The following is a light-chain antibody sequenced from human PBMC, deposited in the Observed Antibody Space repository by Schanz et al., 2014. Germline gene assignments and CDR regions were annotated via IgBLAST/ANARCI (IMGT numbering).Light chain of an antibody. CDR2: EVS. J-gene: IGKJ2*01. V-gene: IGKV2D-29*01. CDR3: MQSLATPHT. Sequence: DILLPQTPVSLSVAPGQPASISCKSRQSLLFTDGKTYLYWYLQKPGQPPQLLIFEVSNRFSGVPDRFSGSGSGTDFTLKISRVEAEDVGVYYCMQSLATPHTFGQGTKLEIK. CDR1: QSLLFTDGKTY.